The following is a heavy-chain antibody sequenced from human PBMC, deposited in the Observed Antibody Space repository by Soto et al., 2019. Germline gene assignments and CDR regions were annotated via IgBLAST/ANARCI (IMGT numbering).Heavy chain of an antibody. V-gene: IGHV3-30-3*01. J-gene: IGHJ4*02. CDR3: ASPNFPSSGPFK. CDR1: GFTFSSYA. D-gene: IGHD6-19*01. Sequence: GGSLRLSCAASGFTFSSYAMHWVRQAPGKGLEWVAVISYDGSNKYYADSVKGRFTISRDNSKNTLYLQMNSLRAEDTAVYYCASPNFPSSGPFKWGQGTLVTVSS. CDR2: ISYDGSNK.